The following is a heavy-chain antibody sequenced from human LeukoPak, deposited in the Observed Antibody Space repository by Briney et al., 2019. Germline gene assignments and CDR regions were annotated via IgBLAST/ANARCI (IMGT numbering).Heavy chain of an antibody. CDR2: INPSGGST. CDR1: GYTFTSYY. CDR3: ANPQYCSSTSCYGLRDYYYYYGMDV. J-gene: IGHJ6*02. Sequence: ASVKVSCKASGYTFTSYYMHWVRQAPGQGLEWMGIINPSGGSTSYAQKFQGRVTMTRDTSTSTAYMELSSLRSEDTAVYYCANPQYCSSTSCYGLRDYYYYYGMDVWGQGTTVTVSS. V-gene: IGHV1-46*01. D-gene: IGHD2-2*01.